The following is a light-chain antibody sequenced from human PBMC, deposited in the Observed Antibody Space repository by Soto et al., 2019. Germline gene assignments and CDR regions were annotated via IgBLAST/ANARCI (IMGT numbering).Light chain of an antibody. V-gene: IGKV3-20*01. Sequence: DIVLTQSPGTLSLSPGERATLSCRASQSVSSNFLAWYQQKPGQAPRLLIYDASNMATGIPDRFSCSGSGTSFTLTTSRLAAEDFAVYYCQQFGSSPRTVGQGTKV. CDR1: QSVSSNF. J-gene: IGKJ1*01. CDR3: QQFGSSPRT. CDR2: DAS.